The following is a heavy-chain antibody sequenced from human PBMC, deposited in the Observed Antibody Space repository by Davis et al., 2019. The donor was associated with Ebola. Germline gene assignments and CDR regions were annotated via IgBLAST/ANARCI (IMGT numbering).Heavy chain of an antibody. CDR3: ARGPHYYGMDV. CDR1: GGSISSYY. CDR2: IYYSGST. Sequence: SETLSLTCTVSGGSISSYYWNWIRQPPGKGLEWIGYIYYSGSTNYNPSLKSRVTISIDTSKNQFSLKLSSVTAADTAVYYCARGPHYYGMDVWGQGTTVTVSS. V-gene: IGHV4-59*01. J-gene: IGHJ6*02.